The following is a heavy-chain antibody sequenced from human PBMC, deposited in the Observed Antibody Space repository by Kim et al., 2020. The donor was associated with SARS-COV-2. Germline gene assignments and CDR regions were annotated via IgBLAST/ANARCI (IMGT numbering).Heavy chain of an antibody. J-gene: IGHJ4*02. D-gene: IGHD3-16*01. CDR3: AKERDAYRSTSCDY. V-gene: IGHV3-30*02. Sequence: YADSVKGRFTISRYNSKSTLYLQMNSLRAEDTAVYHCAKERDAYRSTSCDYWGQGTLVAVSS.